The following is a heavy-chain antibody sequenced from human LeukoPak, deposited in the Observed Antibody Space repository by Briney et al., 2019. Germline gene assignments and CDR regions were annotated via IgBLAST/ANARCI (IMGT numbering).Heavy chain of an antibody. CDR2: INPNSGGT. CDR3: ASNGLATYYYYYMDV. J-gene: IGHJ6*03. V-gene: IGHV1-2*02. D-gene: IGHD2-8*01. Sequence: ASVKVSCKASGYTFTGYYMRWVRQAPGQGLEWMGWINPNSGGTNYAQKFQGRVTMTRDTSISTAYMELSRLRSDDTAVYYCASNGLATYYYYYMDVWGKGTTVTVSS. CDR1: GYTFTGYY.